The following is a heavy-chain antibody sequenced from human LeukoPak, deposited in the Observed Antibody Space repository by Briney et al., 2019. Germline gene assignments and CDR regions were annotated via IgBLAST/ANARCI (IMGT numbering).Heavy chain of an antibody. D-gene: IGHD1-1*01. CDR3: ARGRTGPYRWFDP. CDR2: INPSGGT. CDR1: GYTFTGYY. J-gene: IGHJ5*02. V-gene: IGHV1-2*02. Sequence: ASVKVSCKASGYTFTGYYLHWVRQAPGQGLEWMGWINPSGGTNYAQKFQGRATMTRDTSISTAYMELSRLRSDDTAVYYCARGRTGPYRWFDPWGQGTLVTVSS.